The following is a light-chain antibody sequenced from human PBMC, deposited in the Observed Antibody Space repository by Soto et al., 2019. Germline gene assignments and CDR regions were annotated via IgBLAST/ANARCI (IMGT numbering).Light chain of an antibody. J-gene: IGLJ1*01. CDR1: DIGSRS. V-gene: IGLV3-21*02. CDR2: DDS. CDR3: QVWDNDSYHFV. Sequence: SYELTQPPSVSVAPGQTARITCEENDIGSRSVHWYQQKPGQAPVLVVFDDSDRPSGIPDRFSGSNSRNTATLTINSVEAGDEADYYCQVWDNDSYHFVFGSGTKV.